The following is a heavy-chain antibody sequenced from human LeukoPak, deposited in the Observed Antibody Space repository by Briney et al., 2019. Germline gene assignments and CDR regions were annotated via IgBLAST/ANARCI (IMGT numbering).Heavy chain of an antibody. CDR3: ARDVYYMDV. Sequence: TSETLSLTCAVYGGSFSGYYWSWIRQPPGKGLEWIGEINHSGSTNYNPSLKSRVTISVDTSKNQFSLKLSSVTAADTAVYYCARDVYYMDVWAKGPRSPSP. D-gene: IGHD3-10*02. J-gene: IGHJ6*03. CDR1: GGSFSGYY. CDR2: INHSGST. V-gene: IGHV4-34*01.